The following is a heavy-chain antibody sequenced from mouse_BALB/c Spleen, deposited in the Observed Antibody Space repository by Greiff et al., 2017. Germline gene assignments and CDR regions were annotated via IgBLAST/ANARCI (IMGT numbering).Heavy chain of an antibody. V-gene: IGHV1-14*01. CDR2: INPYNDGT. D-gene: IGHD2-4*01. J-gene: IGHJ2*01. CDR1: GYTFTSYV. CDR3: ARAMYDYDDPPFDY. Sequence: VQLQQSGPELVKPGASVKMSCKASGYTFTSYVMHWVKQKPGQGLEWIGYINPYNDGTKYNEKFKGKATLTSDKSSSTAYMELSSLTSEDSVVYYCARAMYDYDDPPFDYWGQGTTLTVSS.